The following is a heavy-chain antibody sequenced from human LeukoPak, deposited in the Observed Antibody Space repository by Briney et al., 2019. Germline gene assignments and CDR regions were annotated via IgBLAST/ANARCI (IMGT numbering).Heavy chain of an antibody. J-gene: IGHJ5*02. D-gene: IGHD5-24*01. CDR2: IYYSGNT. Sequence: SETLSLTCTVSGGSIISHYWSWIRQPPGKGLEWIGYIYYSGNTNYNPSLKSRVTISVDTSKNQFSLSLTSVTAADTAVYYCARDPGENYPYNWFDPWGQGTLVTVSS. CDR1: GGSIISHY. CDR3: ARDPGENYPYNWFDP. V-gene: IGHV4-59*11.